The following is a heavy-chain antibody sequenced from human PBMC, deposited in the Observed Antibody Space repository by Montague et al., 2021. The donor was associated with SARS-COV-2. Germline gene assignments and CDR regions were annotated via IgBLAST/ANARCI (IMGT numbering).Heavy chain of an antibody. CDR2: IHNGGST. V-gene: IGHV4-34*01. CDR1: GGSVSTYY. D-gene: IGHD3-10*01. CDR3: ARLGDGVVPSPILGVGPYYAYYYMDV. J-gene: IGHJ6*03. Sequence: SETLSLTCTVHGGSVSTYYWNWIRQPPGKGLEWIGEIHNGGSTNYNPSLKSRVTISADTSKNQFSLKLTSVAAADTAVYYCARLGDGVVPSPILGVGPYYAYYYMDVWGKGTTVTVSS.